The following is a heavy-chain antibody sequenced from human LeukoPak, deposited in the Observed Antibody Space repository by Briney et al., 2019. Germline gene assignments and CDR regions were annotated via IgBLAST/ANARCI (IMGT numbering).Heavy chain of an antibody. CDR2: FDPEDGET. Sequence: ASVKVSCKASGYTFTGYYMHWVRQAPGKGLEWMGGFDPEDGETIYAQKFQGRVTMTEDTSTDTAYMELSSLRSEDTAVYYCATTTLHNRELRAHFDYWGQGTLVTVSS. CDR1: GYTFTGYY. J-gene: IGHJ4*02. V-gene: IGHV1-24*01. CDR3: ATTTLHNRELRAHFDY. D-gene: IGHD1-26*01.